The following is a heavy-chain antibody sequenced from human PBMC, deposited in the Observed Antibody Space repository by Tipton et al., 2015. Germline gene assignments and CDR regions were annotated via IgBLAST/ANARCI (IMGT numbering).Heavy chain of an antibody. V-gene: IGHV4-59*01. J-gene: IGHJ4*02. CDR2: IFHSGTT. D-gene: IGHD1-26*01. CDR1: NGSISNYY. Sequence: LRLSCTVSNGSISNYYWSWIRQPPGRGLEWIGNIFHSGTTNYNPSLRSRVTISIDTSNNQFSLRLTSVTAADTAVYYRARDSSSLYTGTYFFADWGRGTLVTVSS. CDR3: ARDSSSLYTGTYFFAD.